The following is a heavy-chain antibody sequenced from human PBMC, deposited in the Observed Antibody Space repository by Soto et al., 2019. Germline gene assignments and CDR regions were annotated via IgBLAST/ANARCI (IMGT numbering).Heavy chain of an antibody. V-gene: IGHV1-46*03. J-gene: IGHJ4*02. Sequence: ASVTVSCKASGCTFTSYYMHWVRQAPGQGLEWMGIINPSGGSTSYAQKFQGRVTMTRDTSTSTVYMELSSLRSEDTAVYYCARDQSSSWPDYWGQGTLVTVSS. D-gene: IGHD6-13*01. CDR3: ARDQSSSWPDY. CDR1: GCTFTSYY. CDR2: INPSGGST.